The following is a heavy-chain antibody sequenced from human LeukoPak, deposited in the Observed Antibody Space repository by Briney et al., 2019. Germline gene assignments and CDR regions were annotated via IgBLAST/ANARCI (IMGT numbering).Heavy chain of an antibody. CDR3: AKGGIVGAYAFDI. CDR1: GFTFSSYG. D-gene: IGHD1-26*01. J-gene: IGHJ3*02. V-gene: IGHV3-30*18. CDR2: ISYDGSNK. Sequence: GGSLRLSCAASGFTFSSYGMHWVRQAPGKGLEWVAVISYDGSNKYYADSVKGRFTISRDNSKNTLYLQMNSLRAEDTAVYYCAKGGIVGAYAFDIWGQGPMVTVSS.